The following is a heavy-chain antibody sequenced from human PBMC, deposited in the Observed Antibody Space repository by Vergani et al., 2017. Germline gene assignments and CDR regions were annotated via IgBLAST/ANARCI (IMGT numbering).Heavy chain of an antibody. CDR2: ICHTEDT. Sequence: QVQLQESGPGLVKPPGTLSRTCAVPGDSISSNNCWTWVRQPPGKGLEWIGEICHTEDTKYSPSLKSRVTVSVDESRNLFSLRLNSVTAADTAVYYCATIGYRRWGYYFDYWVQGILVTVSS. V-gene: IGHV4-4*03. CDR1: GDSISSNNC. D-gene: IGHD2-2*02. J-gene: IGHJ4*02. CDR3: ATIGYRRWGYYFDY.